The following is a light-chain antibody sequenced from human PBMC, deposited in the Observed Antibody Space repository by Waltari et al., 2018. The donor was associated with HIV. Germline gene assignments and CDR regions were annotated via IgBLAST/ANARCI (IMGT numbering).Light chain of an antibody. V-gene: IGLV2-14*01. CDR1: GTDIGNY. J-gene: IGLJ2*01. Sequence: SALIQPASVSGSPGQSVTISCTRPGTDIGNYVACYQQFAGKAPQLILFKVNSRPSGVSFRFSGFKSGDTASLTISGLQPEHEATYYCTSLGDTNSILFGGGTLLTVL. CDR3: TSLGDTNSIL. CDR2: KVN.